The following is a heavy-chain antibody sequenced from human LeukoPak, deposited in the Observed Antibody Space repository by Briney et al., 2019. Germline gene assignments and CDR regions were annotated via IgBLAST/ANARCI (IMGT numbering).Heavy chain of an antibody. D-gene: IGHD6-13*01. J-gene: IGHJ5*02. CDR2: IYYSGST. Sequence: SETLSLTCTVSGGSISSYYWSWIRQPPGKGLEWIGYIYYSGSTNYNPSLKSRVTISVDTSKNQFSLKLSSVTAADTAVYYCARDQGWAAARPNWFDPWGQGTLVTVSS. CDR3: ARDQGWAAARPNWFDP. CDR1: GGSISSYY. V-gene: IGHV4-59*12.